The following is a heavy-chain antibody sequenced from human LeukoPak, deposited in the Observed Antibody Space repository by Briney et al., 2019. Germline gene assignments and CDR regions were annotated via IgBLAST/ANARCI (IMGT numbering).Heavy chain of an antibody. CDR3: AKYSHGNYYNGLDV. CDR1: GFTFSSYA. Sequence: PGRSLRLSCAASGFTFSSYAMHWVRQAPGKGLEWVAVISYDGSNKYYADSVKGRFTISRDNSKNTLYLQMNSLRAEDTAIYYCAKYSHGNYYNGLDVWGQGTTVIVSS. V-gene: IGHV3-30-3*02. J-gene: IGHJ6*02. D-gene: IGHD1-7*01. CDR2: ISYDGSNK.